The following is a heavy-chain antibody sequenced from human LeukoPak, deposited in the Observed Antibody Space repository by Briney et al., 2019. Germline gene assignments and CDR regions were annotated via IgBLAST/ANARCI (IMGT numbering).Heavy chain of an antibody. D-gene: IGHD2/OR15-2a*01. Sequence: PSQTLSLTCAVSGGSISSGGYSWSWIRQPPGKGLEWIGYIYHSGSTNYNPSLKSRVTISVDTSKNQFSLKLSSVTAADTAVYYCARVGMGKYYEDYWGQGTLVTVSS. CDR1: GGSISSGGYS. V-gene: IGHV4-30-2*01. J-gene: IGHJ4*02. CDR3: ARVGMGKYYEDY. CDR2: IYHSGST.